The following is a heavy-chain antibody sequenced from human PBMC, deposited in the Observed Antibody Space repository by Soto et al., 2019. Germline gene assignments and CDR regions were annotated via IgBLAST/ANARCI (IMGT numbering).Heavy chain of an antibody. CDR2: INTNSGGT. CDR1: GYPFTGDY. V-gene: IGHV1-2*07. D-gene: IGHD6-19*01. J-gene: IGHJ4*02. Sequence: GGSVQVSCKASGYPFTGDYMHFVRQAPGQGLEWMGWINTNSGGTNYAHKFQGRVTMTRDTSISTAYMELSRLRSDDTAVYYCARDRIAVEFDYWGQGTLVTVSS. CDR3: ARDRIAVEFDY.